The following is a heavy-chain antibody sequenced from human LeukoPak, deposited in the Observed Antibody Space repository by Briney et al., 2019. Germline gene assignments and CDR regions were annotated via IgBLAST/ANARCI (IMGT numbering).Heavy chain of an antibody. Sequence: PGGSLRLSCAASGFTFSSYAMNWVRQAPGKGLEWVSAISSTITSTYYADSVKGRFTISRDNSKNTLYLQMNSLRAEDTAVYYCARATGDFGYWGQGTLVTVSS. J-gene: IGHJ4*02. V-gene: IGHV3-23*01. CDR1: GFTFSSYA. CDR2: ISSTITST. CDR3: ARATGDFGY. D-gene: IGHD1-14*01.